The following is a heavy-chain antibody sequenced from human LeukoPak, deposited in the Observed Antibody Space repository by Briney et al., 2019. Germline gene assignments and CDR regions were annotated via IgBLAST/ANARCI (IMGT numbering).Heavy chain of an antibody. CDR2: ISYDGSNK. J-gene: IGHJ4*02. CDR1: GFTLSSYA. V-gene: IGHV3-30*04. D-gene: IGHD6-19*01. CDR3: ARDGYSSGWYKLGADY. Sequence: PGRSLRLSCAASGFTLSSYAMHWVRQAPGKGLEWVAVISYDGSNKYYADSVKGRFTISRDNSKNTLYLQMNSLRAEDTAVYYCARDGYSSGWYKLGADYWGQGTLVTVSS.